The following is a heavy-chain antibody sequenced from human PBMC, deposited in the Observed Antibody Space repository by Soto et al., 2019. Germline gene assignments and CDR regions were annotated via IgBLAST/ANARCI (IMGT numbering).Heavy chain of an antibody. Sequence: SETLSLTCTVSGGSISSGGYYWSWIRQHPGKGMEWIGYIYYSGSTYYNPSLKSRVTISVDTSKNQLSLKLSSVTAADTAVYYCARVGLGYCSSTSCYGDYYYYYMDVWGKGTTVTVSS. D-gene: IGHD2-2*01. J-gene: IGHJ6*03. V-gene: IGHV4-31*03. CDR2: IYYSGST. CDR3: ARVGLGYCSSTSCYGDYYYYYMDV. CDR1: GGSISSGGYY.